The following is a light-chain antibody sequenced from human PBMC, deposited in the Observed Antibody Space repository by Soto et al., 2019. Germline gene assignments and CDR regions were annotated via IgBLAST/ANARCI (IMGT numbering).Light chain of an antibody. CDR2: KAS. Sequence: DIQMTQSPSTLSASVGDRVTITCRASQTISIWLAWYQQKPGKAPKLLIYKASSLESGVPSRFSGSGSGTEFTLTISSLQPDDFATYYCQQYNTFPLTFGGGTKVDIK. V-gene: IGKV1-5*03. J-gene: IGKJ4*01. CDR1: QTISIW. CDR3: QQYNTFPLT.